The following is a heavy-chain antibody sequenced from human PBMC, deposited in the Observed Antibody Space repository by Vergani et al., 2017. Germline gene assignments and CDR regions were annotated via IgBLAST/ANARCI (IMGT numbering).Heavy chain of an antibody. Sequence: EVQLVESGGGLVQPGGSLEVSCAASEFKISDFDIHWVRQAPGRGLEWVGRSGLEGARMIANSVESFSASVRGRFGISREDSKNADHLRLSNLGVEDTAIYYGARSKSINPLRTKSRLGWFDFWVQGTLGTV. CDR2: SGLEGARMIANSVE. D-gene: IGHD1/OR15-1a*01. CDR1: EFKISDFD. CDR3: ARSKSINPLRTKSRLGWFDF. J-gene: IGHJ4*02. V-gene: IGHV3-73*01.